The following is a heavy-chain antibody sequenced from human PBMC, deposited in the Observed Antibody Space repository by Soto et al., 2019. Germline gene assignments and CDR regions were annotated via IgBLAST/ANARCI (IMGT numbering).Heavy chain of an antibody. V-gene: IGHV3-30*18. Sequence: QVQLVESGGGVVQPGRSLRLSCAASGFTFSSYGMHWVRQAPGKGLEWVAVISYDGSNKYYADSVKGRFTISRDNSKNTLYLQMNSLRAEDTAVYYCAKALRQWLVHDAFDIWGQGTMVTVSS. J-gene: IGHJ3*02. CDR1: GFTFSSYG. CDR3: AKALRQWLVHDAFDI. CDR2: ISYDGSNK. D-gene: IGHD6-19*01.